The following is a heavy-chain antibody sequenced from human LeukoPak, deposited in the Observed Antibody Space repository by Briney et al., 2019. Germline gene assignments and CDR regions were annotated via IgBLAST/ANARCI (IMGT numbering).Heavy chain of an antibody. CDR2: IYHSGST. J-gene: IGHJ4*02. CDR1: GGSISSGGYS. CDR3: AGQTMVRGVRDY. V-gene: IGHV4-30-2*01. Sequence: SQTLSLTCAVSGGSISSGGYSWSWIRQPPGKGLEWIGYIYHSGSTYYNPPLKSRVTISVDRSKNQFSLKLSSVTAADTAVYYCAGQTMVRGVRDYWGQGTLVTVSS. D-gene: IGHD3-10*01.